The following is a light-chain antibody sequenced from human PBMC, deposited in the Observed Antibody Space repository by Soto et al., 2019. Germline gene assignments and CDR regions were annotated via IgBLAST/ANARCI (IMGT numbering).Light chain of an antibody. Sequence: EIVLTQSPATLSLPPGERATLSCRASQSVNKYLAWFQQKLGQPPRLLIYDTSNRATGIPPRFSGSGSGTDFTLTISRLEPEDFAVYYCQQRSNWPGTFGQGTKVDIK. J-gene: IGKJ1*01. CDR1: QSVNKY. V-gene: IGKV3-11*01. CDR3: QQRSNWPGT. CDR2: DTS.